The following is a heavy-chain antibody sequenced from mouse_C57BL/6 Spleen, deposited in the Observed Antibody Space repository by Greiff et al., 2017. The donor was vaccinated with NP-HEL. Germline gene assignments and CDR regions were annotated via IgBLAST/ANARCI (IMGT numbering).Heavy chain of an antibody. V-gene: IGHV2-2*01. CDR1: GFSLTSYG. CDR2: IWSGGST. D-gene: IGHD4-1*01. Sequence: VQLQQSGPGLVQPSQSLSITCTVSGFSLTSYGVHWVRQSPGKGLEWLGVIWSGGSTDYNAAFISRLSISKDNSKSQVFLKMNSLQAEDTATDYGARKGDWGAYWAQGTRFTFFA. CDR3: ARKGDWGAY. J-gene: IGHJ3*01.